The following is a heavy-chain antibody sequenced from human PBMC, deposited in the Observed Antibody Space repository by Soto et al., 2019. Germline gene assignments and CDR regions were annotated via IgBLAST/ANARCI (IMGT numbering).Heavy chain of an antibody. CDR1: GYTFTGYY. J-gene: IGHJ6*02. D-gene: IGHD6-13*01. Sequence: GASVKVSCKASGYTFTGYYMHWVRQAPGQGLEWMGWINPNSGGTNYAQKFQGWVTMTRDTSISTAYMELSRLRSDDTAVYYCARDQQLHYYGMDVWGQGTTVTVSS. CDR3: ARDQQLHYYGMDV. V-gene: IGHV1-2*04. CDR2: INPNSGGT.